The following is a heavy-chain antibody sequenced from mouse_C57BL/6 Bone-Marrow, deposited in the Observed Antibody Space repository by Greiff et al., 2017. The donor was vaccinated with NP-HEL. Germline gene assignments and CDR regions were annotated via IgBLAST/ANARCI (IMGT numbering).Heavy chain of an antibody. D-gene: IGHD2-10*02. CDR1: GYAFSSSW. Sequence: QVQLQQSGPELVKPGASVKISCKASGYAFSSSWMNWVKQRPGKGLEWIGRIYPGDGDTNYNGKFKGKATLTADKSSSTAYMQLSSLTSEDSAVYFCARSPSYSGAMDYWGQGTSVTVSS. J-gene: IGHJ4*01. CDR2: IYPGDGDT. V-gene: IGHV1-82*01. CDR3: ARSPSYSGAMDY.